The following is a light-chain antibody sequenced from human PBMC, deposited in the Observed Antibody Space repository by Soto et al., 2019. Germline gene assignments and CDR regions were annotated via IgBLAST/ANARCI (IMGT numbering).Light chain of an antibody. CDR2: DAS. CDR3: QQRSNWQGIT. Sequence: EILLTQSPSTLALSPGERATLSCGASQSVSSYLAWYQPKPGQAPRLLIYDASNRATGIPARFSGSGSGTDFTLTISSLEHEDFAVYYCQQRSNWQGITFGQGTRLEIK. V-gene: IGKV3-11*01. J-gene: IGKJ5*01. CDR1: QSVSSY.